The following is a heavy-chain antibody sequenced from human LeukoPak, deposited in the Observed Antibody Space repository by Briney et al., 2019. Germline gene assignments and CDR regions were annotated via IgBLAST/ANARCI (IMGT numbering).Heavy chain of an antibody. D-gene: IGHD5-24*01. CDR2: ISGSGDST. CDR3: ARVCRDGYSYNPYYYYCYMDV. V-gene: IGHV3-23*01. J-gene: IGHJ6*03. Sequence: GGSLRLSCAASGFTFSSYAMSWVRQAPGKGLEWVSAISGSGDSTYYADSVKGRFTISRDNSKNTLYLQMNSLRAEDTAVYYCARVCRDGYSYNPYYYYCYMDVWGKGTTVTISS. CDR1: GFTFSSYA.